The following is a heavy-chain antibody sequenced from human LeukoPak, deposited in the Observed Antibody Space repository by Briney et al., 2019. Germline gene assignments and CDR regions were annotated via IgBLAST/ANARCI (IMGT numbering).Heavy chain of an antibody. D-gene: IGHD3-16*01. CDR1: GYTFTNYW. V-gene: IGHV5-51*01. CDR2: IYPGDSDT. CDR3: ARHTGEGSRFQH. J-gene: IGHJ1*01. Sequence: GESLKISCKASGYTFTNYWIGWVRQMPGKGLEWMGIIYPGDSDTRYSPSFRGQVIILADKSIRTAYLQWTSLKASDTAMYYCARHTGEGSRFQHWGQGSLVTVSS.